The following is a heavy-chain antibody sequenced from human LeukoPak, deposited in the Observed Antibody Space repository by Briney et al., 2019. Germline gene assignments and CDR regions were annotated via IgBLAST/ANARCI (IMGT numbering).Heavy chain of an antibody. D-gene: IGHD2-2*01. Sequence: GGSLRLSCAASGFTFSNAWMSWIRQAPGKGLEWVGRIKSKTDGGTTDYAAPVKGRFTISRDDSKNTLYLQMNSLKTEDTAVYYCTTVRLAYQLLPPYYYYYMDVWGKGTTVTVPS. CDR3: TTVRLAYQLLPPYYYYYMDV. V-gene: IGHV3-15*01. CDR2: IKSKTDGGTT. CDR1: GFTFSNAW. J-gene: IGHJ6*03.